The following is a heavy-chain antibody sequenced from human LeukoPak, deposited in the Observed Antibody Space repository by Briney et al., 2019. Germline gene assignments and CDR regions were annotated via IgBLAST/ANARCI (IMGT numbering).Heavy chain of an antibody. J-gene: IGHJ4*02. CDR1: GLAFSSYS. V-gene: IGHV3-30*04. Sequence: PGGSLRLSCVASGLAFSSYSMHWVRQAPGKGLEWVGVISYDGSDEYYADPVKGRFTISRDNSKNTLYLQMDSLRAEDTAVYYCAKESGYDSTYQFDYWGQGTLVTVSS. CDR2: ISYDGSDE. D-gene: IGHD5-12*01. CDR3: AKESGYDSTYQFDY.